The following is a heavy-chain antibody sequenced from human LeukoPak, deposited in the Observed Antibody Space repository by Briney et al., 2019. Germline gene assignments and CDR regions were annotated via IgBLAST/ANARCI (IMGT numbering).Heavy chain of an antibody. CDR2: ISHSSNNT. V-gene: IGHV3-23*01. D-gene: IGHD3-22*01. CDR1: GFTFSTYA. J-gene: IGHJ4*02. Sequence: PGGSLRLSCAASGFTFSTYAMSWVRQAPGKGLEWVSTISHSSNNTYYADSVKGRFTISRDNSKNTLSLQMNSLRAEDTAIYYCAKSWDPYYYDSSGYYYDWGQGTLVTVSS. CDR3: AKSWDPYYYDSSGYYYD.